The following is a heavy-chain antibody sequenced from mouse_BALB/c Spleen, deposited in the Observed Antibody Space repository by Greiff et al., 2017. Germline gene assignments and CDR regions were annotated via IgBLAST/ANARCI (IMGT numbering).Heavy chain of an antibody. J-gene: IGHJ4*01. V-gene: IGHV1S135*01. CDR1: GYAFTSYN. CDR2: IDPYNGGT. D-gene: IGHD3-1*01. CDR3: ARRRARPYYAMDY. Sequence: VQLKESGPELVKPGASVKVSCKASGYAFTSYNMYWVKQSHGKSLEWIGYIDPYNGGTSYNQKFKGKATLTVDKSSSTAYMHLNSLTSEDSAVYYCARRRARPYYAMDYWGQGTSVTVSS.